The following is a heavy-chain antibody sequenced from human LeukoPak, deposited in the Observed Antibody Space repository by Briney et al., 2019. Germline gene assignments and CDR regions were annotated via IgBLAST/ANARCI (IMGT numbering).Heavy chain of an antibody. D-gene: IGHD6-13*01. CDR3: AREKISSSWHDAFDI. Sequence: SVKVSCKASGGTFSSYAISWVRQAPGQGLEWMGRIIPIFGTANYAQKFQGRVTMTRDTSTSTVYMELSSLRSEDTAVYYCAREKISSSWHDAFDIWGQGTMVTVSA. CDR1: GGTFSSYA. CDR2: IIPIFGTA. V-gene: IGHV1-69*05. J-gene: IGHJ3*02.